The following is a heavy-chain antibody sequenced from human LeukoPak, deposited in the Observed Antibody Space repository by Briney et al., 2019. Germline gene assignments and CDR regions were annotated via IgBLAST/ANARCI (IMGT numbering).Heavy chain of an antibody. CDR1: GFTFSSAW. CDR3: ADLGSRD. V-gene: IGHV3-7*01. J-gene: IGHJ4*02. CDR2: IKDDGSDK. Sequence: GALRLSCAASGFTFSSAWMTWVRQAPGKGLEWVATIKDDGSDKYYVDSVKGRFTISRDNAKKSLWLQMNSLRVEDTAMYYCADLGSRDWGQGTLVTVSS. D-gene: IGHD3-16*01.